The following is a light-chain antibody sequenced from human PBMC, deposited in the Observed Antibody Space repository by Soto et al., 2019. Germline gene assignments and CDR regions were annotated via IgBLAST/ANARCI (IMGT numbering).Light chain of an antibody. CDR1: QSVSSSY. CDR3: QQHGSSPRT. J-gene: IGKJ1*01. CDR2: GAS. Sequence: EIVLTQSPGTLSLSPGERATLSCRASQSVSSSYLAWYQQKPGQAPRLLIYGASSRATGIPDRFSGSGSGTGFTLTISRLEPEDFAVYYCQQHGSSPRTFGQGTKVEIK. V-gene: IGKV3-20*01.